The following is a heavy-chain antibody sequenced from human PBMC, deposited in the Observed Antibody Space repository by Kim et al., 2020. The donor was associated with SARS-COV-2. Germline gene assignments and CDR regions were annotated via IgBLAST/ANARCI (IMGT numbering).Heavy chain of an antibody. Sequence: SVKVSCKASGGTFSSYAISWVRQAPGQGLEWMGGIIPIFGTANYAQKFQGRVTITADESTSTAYMELSSLRPEDTAVYYCARDEHTRWLQLQLDYWGQGTLVTVSS. D-gene: IGHD5-12*01. CDR3: ARDEHTRWLQLQLDY. CDR2: IIPIFGTA. CDR1: GGTFSSYA. J-gene: IGHJ4*02. V-gene: IGHV1-69*13.